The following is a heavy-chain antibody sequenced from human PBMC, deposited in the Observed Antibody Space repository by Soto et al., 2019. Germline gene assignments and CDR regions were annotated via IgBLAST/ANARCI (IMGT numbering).Heavy chain of an antibody. V-gene: IGHV3-53*01. CDR2: IYSGGST. CDR1: GFTFSSND. Sequence: EVQLVESGGGLIQPGGSLRLSCAASGFTFSSNDMNWVRQAPRKGLECVSLIYSGGSTYYADSVKGRFTSSRDNSKNTLYLQMSSLRAEDTAVYYGATRPLLPGAPWGQGTMVTVSS. D-gene: IGHD3-22*01. CDR3: ATRPLLPGAP. J-gene: IGHJ3*01.